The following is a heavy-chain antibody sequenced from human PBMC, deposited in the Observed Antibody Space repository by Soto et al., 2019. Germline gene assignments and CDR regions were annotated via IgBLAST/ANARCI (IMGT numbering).Heavy chain of an antibody. CDR2: LSAYNGNT. J-gene: IGHJ4*02. D-gene: IGHD6-19*01. CDR1: GYTFTSYG. Sequence: QVQLVQSGAEVKKPGASVKVSCKASGYTFTSYGISWVRQAPGQGLEWMGWLSAYNGNTNYAQKLQGRVTMTTDTSTGTDYMELRGLRSDDTAVYYCARVPRGEWLEYYFDYWGQGTLVTVSA. CDR3: ARVPRGEWLEYYFDY. V-gene: IGHV1-18*01.